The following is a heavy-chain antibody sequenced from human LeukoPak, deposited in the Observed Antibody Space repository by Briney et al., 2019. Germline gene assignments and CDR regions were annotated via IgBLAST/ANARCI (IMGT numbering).Heavy chain of an antibody. CDR3: ARGIGIFDRPPIDY. V-gene: IGHV1-2*02. D-gene: IGHD3-3*01. Sequence: ASVKVSCKASGYTFTGYYMHWVRQAPGQGLEWMGWINPNSGGTNYAQKFQGRVTMTRDTSISTAYMELSRLRSDDTAVYYCARGIGIFDRPPIDYWGQGTLVTVSS. CDR2: INPNSGGT. J-gene: IGHJ4*02. CDR1: GYTFTGYY.